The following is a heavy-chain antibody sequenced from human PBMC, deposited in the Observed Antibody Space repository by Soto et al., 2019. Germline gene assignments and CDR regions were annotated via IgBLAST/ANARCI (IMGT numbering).Heavy chain of an antibody. V-gene: IGHV4-30-2*01. J-gene: IGHJ4*02. CDR3: ARGGLLPDY. CDR2: ISHSGST. Sequence: QLQLQESGSGLVKPSQTLSLTCAVSGGSISSGGYSWSWIRQPPGKGLEWIGYISHSGSTYYSPSTNSRVTIPVDRTKNQSPLKLSSLTAADTAVYYCARGGLLPDYWGQGTLVTVSS. D-gene: IGHD6-19*01. CDR1: GGSISSGGYS.